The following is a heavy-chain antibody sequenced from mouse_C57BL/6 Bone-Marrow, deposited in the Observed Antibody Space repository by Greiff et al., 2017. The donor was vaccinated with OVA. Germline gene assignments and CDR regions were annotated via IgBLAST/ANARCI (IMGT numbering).Heavy chain of an antibody. V-gene: IGHV1-22*01. CDR2: INPNNGGT. D-gene: IGHD1-1*01. Sequence: VQLQQSGPELVKPGASVEMSCKASGYTFTDYNMHWVKQSHGKSLEWIGSINPNNGGTSSNQKFKGKATLTVNTSSSTAYMELRSLTSEDSAVYYCARRSYWFYAMDYWGQGTSVTVSS. CDR1: GYTFTDYN. CDR3: ARRSYWFYAMDY. J-gene: IGHJ4*01.